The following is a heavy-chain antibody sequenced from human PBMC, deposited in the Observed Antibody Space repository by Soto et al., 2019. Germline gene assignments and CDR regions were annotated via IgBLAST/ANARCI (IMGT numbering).Heavy chain of an antibody. J-gene: IGHJ4*02. CDR2: ISASGRST. CDR1: GFTFSTYA. CDR3: AKDLGNCSTTSRYLDY. Sequence: LRLSCAAAGFTFSTYAMSWVRQAPGKGLEWVSSISASGRSTYSADSVKGRFTISRDNSKNTLYLQMNNLRVEEAAVYYCAKDLGNCSTTSRYLDYWGQGTLVTVSS. D-gene: IGHD2-2*01. V-gene: IGHV3-23*01.